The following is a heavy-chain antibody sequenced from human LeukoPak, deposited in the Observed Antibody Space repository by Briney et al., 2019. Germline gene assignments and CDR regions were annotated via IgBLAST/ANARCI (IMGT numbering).Heavy chain of an antibody. Sequence: GGSLRLSCAASGFTFDDYAIYWVRHGPGKGLEWVSLISGDGGSIYYADSVKGRFTISRDNSKNPLYLQMNSLRTEDTALYYCAKEDYSSSWYALDYWGQGTLVTVSS. D-gene: IGHD6-13*01. CDR2: ISGDGGSI. J-gene: IGHJ4*02. CDR3: AKEDYSSSWYALDY. V-gene: IGHV3-43*02. CDR1: GFTFDDYA.